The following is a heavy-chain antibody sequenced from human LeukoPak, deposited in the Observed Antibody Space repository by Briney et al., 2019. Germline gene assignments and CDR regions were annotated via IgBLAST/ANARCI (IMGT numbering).Heavy chain of an antibody. V-gene: IGHV4-30-2*01. CDR3: ARDTSGGVDYGDYPAAFDI. Sequence: SQTLSLTCAVSGGSISSGGYSWSWIRQPPGKGLEWIGYIYHSGSTYYNPSLKSRVTISVDKPKNQFSLKLSSVTAADTAVYYCARDTSGGVDYGDYPAAFDIWGQGTMVTVSS. J-gene: IGHJ3*02. D-gene: IGHD4-17*01. CDR2: IYHSGST. CDR1: GGSISSGGYS.